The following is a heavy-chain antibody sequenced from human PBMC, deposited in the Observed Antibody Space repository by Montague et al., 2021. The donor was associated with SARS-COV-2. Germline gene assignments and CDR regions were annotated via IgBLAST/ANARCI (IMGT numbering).Heavy chain of an antibody. CDR2: ISTSSLYI. CDR3: ARALSASYSVGGDSFDI. CDR1: GFTFSKYS. J-gene: IGHJ3*02. D-gene: IGHD5/OR15-5a*01. Sequence: SLSLSCSASGFTFSKYSMNWVRQAPGKGLEWVSSISTSSLYIYYAASVKGRFTISRAKAKNSLFLQMDSLRAEDTAVYYCARALSASYSVGGDSFDIWGQGTMVTVSS. V-gene: IGHV3-21*01.